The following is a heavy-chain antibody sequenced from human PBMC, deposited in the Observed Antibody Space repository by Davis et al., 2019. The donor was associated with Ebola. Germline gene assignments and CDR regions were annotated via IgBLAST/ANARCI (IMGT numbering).Heavy chain of an antibody. J-gene: IGHJ6*04. V-gene: IGHV3-74*01. CDR2: IDRDGSST. Sequence: GESLKISCAVSGFTFSSYRMHWVRQVPGTGLVWVSRIDRDGSSTNYADSVKGRFTISRDNAKNTLYLQMSSLRADDSAVYYCARGSLHSDVYGGGGDFYYGFDVWGKGTTVTVSS. D-gene: IGHD5/OR15-5a*01. CDR1: GFTFSSYR. CDR3: ARGSLHSDVYGGGGDFYYGFDV.